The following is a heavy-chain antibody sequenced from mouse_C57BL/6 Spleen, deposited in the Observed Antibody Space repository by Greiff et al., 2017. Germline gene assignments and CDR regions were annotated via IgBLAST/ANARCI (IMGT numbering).Heavy chain of an antibody. J-gene: IGHJ1*03. V-gene: IGHV5-17*01. CDR2: ISSGSSTI. Sequence: EVKLMESGGGLVKPGGSLKLSCAASGFTFSDYGMHWVRQAPEKGLEWVAYISSGSSTIYYADTVKGRFTISRDNAKNTLFLQMTSLRSEDTAMYYCARDYGNSNWYFDVWGTGTTVTVSS. CDR3: ARDYGNSNWYFDV. D-gene: IGHD2-1*01. CDR1: GFTFSDYG.